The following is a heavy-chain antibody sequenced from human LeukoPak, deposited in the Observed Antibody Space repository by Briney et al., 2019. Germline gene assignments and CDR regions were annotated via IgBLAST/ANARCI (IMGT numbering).Heavy chain of an antibody. D-gene: IGHD6-19*01. V-gene: IGHV1-69*13. CDR2: IIPIFGTA. Sequence: SVKVSCKASGGTFSSYAISWVRQAPGQGLEWMGGIIPIFGTANYAQKFQGRVTITADESTSTAYMELSSLRSEDTAVYYCATSSGWYWHFDYWGQGTLVTVSS. CDR1: GGTFSSYA. CDR3: ATSSGWYWHFDY. J-gene: IGHJ4*02.